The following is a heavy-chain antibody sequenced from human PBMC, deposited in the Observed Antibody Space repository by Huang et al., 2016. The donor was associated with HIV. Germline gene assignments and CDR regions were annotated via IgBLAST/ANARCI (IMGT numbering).Heavy chain of an antibody. CDR2: IYYSGST. V-gene: IGHV4-30-4*08. CDR3: SRALYYHGSGSYSDY. CDR1: GDSIGSGGPY. D-gene: IGHD3-10*01. Sequence: QVQLQESGPGLVKPSQTLSLTCTVSGDSIGSGGPYWSWIRQPPGKGLEWIGFIYYSGSTYHNPSLKSRVTISVDTSKNQFSLKLSSVTAADTAVYFCSRALYYHGSGSYSDYWGRGTLVTVSS. J-gene: IGHJ4*02.